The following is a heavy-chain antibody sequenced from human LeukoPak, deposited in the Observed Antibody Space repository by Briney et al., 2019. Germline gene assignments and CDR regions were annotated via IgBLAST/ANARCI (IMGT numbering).Heavy chain of an antibody. J-gene: IGHJ6*02. CDR2: IKQDGSEK. D-gene: IGHD1-26*01. Sequence: GGSLRLSCAASGFTFSSYWMSWVRQAPGKGREWVANIKQDGSEKYYVDSVKGRFTISRDNAKNSLYLQMNSLRAEDTAVYYCARDLGGPIWYYYGMDVWGQGTTVTVSS. CDR3: ARDLGGPIWYYYGMDV. V-gene: IGHV3-7*01. CDR1: GFTFSSYW.